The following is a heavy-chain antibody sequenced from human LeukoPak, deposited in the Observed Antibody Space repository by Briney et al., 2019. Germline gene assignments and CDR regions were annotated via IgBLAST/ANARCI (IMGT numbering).Heavy chain of an antibody. CDR3: ARDKRKGIVGSTKSYFDY. V-gene: IGHV3-11*04. Sequence: GVSLRLSCAASGFTCRDYYMAWIRQAPGKGLEGVSHISSSVTTVDYADSVRGRFTLSRYNAENSVSLQMNSLRAEDTAVYYCARDKRKGIVGSTKSYFDYWGQGTLVTVSS. CDR1: GFTCRDYY. J-gene: IGHJ4*02. D-gene: IGHD1-26*01. CDR2: ISSSVTTV.